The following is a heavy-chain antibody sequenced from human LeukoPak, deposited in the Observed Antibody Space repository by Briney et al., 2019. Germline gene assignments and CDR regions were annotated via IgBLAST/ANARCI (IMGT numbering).Heavy chain of an antibody. D-gene: IGHD2-2*01. CDR2: INHSGST. CDR1: GGSFSGYY. Sequence: SETLSLTCAVYGGSFSGYYWSWIRQPPGKGLEWIGEINHSGSTNYNPSLKSRVTMSVDTSKNQFSLKLSSVTAADTAVYYCASRVVPAASEKYYFDYWGQGTLVTVSS. CDR3: ASRVVPAASEKYYFDY. J-gene: IGHJ4*02. V-gene: IGHV4-34*01.